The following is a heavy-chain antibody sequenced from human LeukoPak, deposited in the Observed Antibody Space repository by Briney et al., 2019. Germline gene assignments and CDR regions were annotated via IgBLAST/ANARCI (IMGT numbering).Heavy chain of an antibody. CDR3: ARARQLDY. J-gene: IGHJ4*02. CDR2: INSDGSST. V-gene: IGHV3-74*01. Sequence: GPSPRPSCAAAGFTSSSYWMRWGRQAPGNGLVWVSRINSDGSSTSYADSVKGRFTISRDNAKNTLYLQMNSLGAEDTAVYYCARARQLDYWGQGTLVTVSS. CDR1: GFTSSSYW.